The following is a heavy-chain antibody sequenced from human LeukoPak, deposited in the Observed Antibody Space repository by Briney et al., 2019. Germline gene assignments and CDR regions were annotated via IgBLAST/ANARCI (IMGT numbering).Heavy chain of an antibody. CDR2: IYYSGST. CDR3: ARGGAGGAFDI. CDR1: GGSISGHY. Sequence: SETLSLTCTVSGGSISGHYWSWIRQPPGKGLEWIGYIYYSGSTNYKPSLKSRVTISVDTSKNHFSLKLNSVTAADTAVYYCARGGAGGAFDIWGQGTMVTVSS. V-gene: IGHV4-59*11. J-gene: IGHJ3*02. D-gene: IGHD1-14*01.